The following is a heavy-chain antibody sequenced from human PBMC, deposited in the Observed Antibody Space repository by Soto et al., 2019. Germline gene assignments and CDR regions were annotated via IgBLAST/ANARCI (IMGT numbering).Heavy chain of an antibody. D-gene: IGHD3-22*01. CDR2: ISYDGSNK. CDR1: GFTFSSYG. CDR3: AKRDYDSSGYYYYYYGMDV. Sequence: PGGSLRLSCAASGFTFSSYGMHWVRQAPGKGLEWVAVISYDGSNKYYADSVKGRFTISRDNSKNTLCLQMNSLRAEDTAVYYCAKRDYDSSGYYYYYYGMDVWGQGTTVTVSS. V-gene: IGHV3-30*18. J-gene: IGHJ6*02.